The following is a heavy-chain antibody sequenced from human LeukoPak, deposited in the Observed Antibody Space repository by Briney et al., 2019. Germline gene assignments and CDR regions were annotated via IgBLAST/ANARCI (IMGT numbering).Heavy chain of an antibody. V-gene: IGHV3-23*01. D-gene: IGHD3-22*01. CDR1: GFTFGSYV. J-gene: IGHJ5*02. CDR3: AKDLPYYYDSSGYYPNWFDP. CDR2: INHNGKTI. Sequence: GGSLRLSCAASGFTFGSYVMSWVRQAPGKGLEWVSYINHNGKTIYYADSVKGRFTISRDNSKNTLYLQMNSLRAEDTAVYYCAKDLPYYYDSSGYYPNWFDPWGQGTLVTVSS.